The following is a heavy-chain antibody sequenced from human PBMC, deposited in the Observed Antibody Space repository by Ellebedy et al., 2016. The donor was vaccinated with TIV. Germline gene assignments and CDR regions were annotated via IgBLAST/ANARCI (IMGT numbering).Heavy chain of an antibody. CDR1: GFTFSSNS. CDR2: ISSTSSTI. CDR3: ARGFFDILTGFYPVGWFDP. D-gene: IGHD3-9*01. Sequence: GESLKISCAASGFTFSSNSMNWVRQAPGKGLEWVSYISSTSSTIYYADSVKGRFTISRDNAKNSLYLQMTSLRDDDTAIYYCARGFFDILTGFYPVGWFDPWGQGTLVTVSS. V-gene: IGHV3-48*02. J-gene: IGHJ5*02.